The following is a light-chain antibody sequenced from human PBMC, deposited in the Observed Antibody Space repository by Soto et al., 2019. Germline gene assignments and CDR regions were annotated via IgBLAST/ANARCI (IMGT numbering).Light chain of an antibody. J-gene: IGKJ1*01. CDR2: DTS. V-gene: IGKV3-20*01. CDR3: QQCGSSPS. CDR1: QSVSSSY. Sequence: EIVLTQSPGTLSLSPGERATLSCRASQSVSSSYLAWYQQKPGQAPRLLIYDTSSRATGIPDRFSGSGSETDFTLAIIRLEPEDFAVYYCQQCGSSPSFGQGTKVELK.